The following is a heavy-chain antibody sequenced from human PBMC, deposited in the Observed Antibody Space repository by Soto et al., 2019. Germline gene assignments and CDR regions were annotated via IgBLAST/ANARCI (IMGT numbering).Heavy chain of an antibody. CDR1: VLTLSSNY. J-gene: IGHJ4*02. D-gene: IGHD3-22*01. CDR2: IYSVGIT. CDR3: ARGKMGGYDSSGYQTLDY. V-gene: IGHV3-53*01. Sequence: GSLRPYCAASVLTLSSNYMSWVRQAPGKGLEWVSVIYSVGITYYADSVKGRFTISRDNSKNTLYLQMNSLRAEDTAVYYCARGKMGGYDSSGYQTLDYWGQGTLVTVSS.